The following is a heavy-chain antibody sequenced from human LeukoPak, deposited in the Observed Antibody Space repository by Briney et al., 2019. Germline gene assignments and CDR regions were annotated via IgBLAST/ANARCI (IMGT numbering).Heavy chain of an antibody. CDR2: ISWNSGSI. Sequence: GGSLRLSCAASGFTFDDYAMHWVRQAPGKGLEWVSGISWNSGSIGYADSVKGRFPISRDNAKNSLYLQMNSLRAEDTALYYCAKDRATIFGPQEVDYGMDVWGQGTTVTVSS. D-gene: IGHD3-10*02. CDR3: AKDRATIFGPQEVDYGMDV. CDR1: GFTFDDYA. J-gene: IGHJ6*02. V-gene: IGHV3-9*01.